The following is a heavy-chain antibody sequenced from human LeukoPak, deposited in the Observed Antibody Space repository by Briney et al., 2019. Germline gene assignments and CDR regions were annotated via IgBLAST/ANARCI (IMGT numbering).Heavy chain of an antibody. CDR2: ISGDGVST. Sequence: GGSLRLSCVASGLTIADFVMHWVRQAPGKGLEWVSLISGDGVSTFYADSVKGRFSISRDNSKNSLSLEMNSLRTEDTAMYYCARESGKFDYWGQGTLVAVSS. J-gene: IGHJ4*02. V-gene: IGHV3-43*02. CDR3: ARESGKFDY. CDR1: GLTIADFV.